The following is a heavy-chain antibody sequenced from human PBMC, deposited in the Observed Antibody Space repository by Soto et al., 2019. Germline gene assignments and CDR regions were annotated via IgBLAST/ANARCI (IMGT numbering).Heavy chain of an antibody. CDR3: ARDDGGTAGMNV. V-gene: IGHV3-33*01. CDR1: GFTFSSYG. D-gene: IGHD2-15*01. CDR2: IWSDGNNK. J-gene: IGHJ6*02. Sequence: GGSLRLSCAASGFTFSSYGMHWVRQAPGKGLEWVAIIWSDGNNKYYADSVKGRFTISRDNSKSTLHLQMNSLRADDTAVYYCARDDGGTAGMNVWGQGTTVTVSS.